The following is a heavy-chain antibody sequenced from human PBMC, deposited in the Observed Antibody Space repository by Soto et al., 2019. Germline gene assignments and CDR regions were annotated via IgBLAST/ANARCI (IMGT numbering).Heavy chain of an antibody. D-gene: IGHD3-22*01. V-gene: IGHV3-21*01. CDR3: GRGHDYFDNSLVFDF. J-gene: IGHJ4*02. CDR2: IFSSSRHI. Sequence: PGGSLRLSCAASGFSFSSYSMNWVRQAPGKGLEWLSFIFSSSRHIYYADSVKGRFTISRNNAKNSLFLQMNTLRAEDTAVYYFGRGHDYFDNSLVFDFWGPGTLVTVSS. CDR1: GFSFSSYS.